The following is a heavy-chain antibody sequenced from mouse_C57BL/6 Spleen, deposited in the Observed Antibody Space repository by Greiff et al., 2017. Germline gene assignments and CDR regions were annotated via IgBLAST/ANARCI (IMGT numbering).Heavy chain of an antibody. D-gene: IGHD2-4*01. J-gene: IGHJ3*01. Sequence: QVQVKQSGPELVKPGASVKLSCKASGYAFTSSGINWVKQRPGQGLEWIGWIYPRDGSTKYNGKFKGKATLTVDTSSSTAYMELHSLTSEDSAVFFFAREGMITCWFAYWGQGTLVTVSA. CDR3: AREGMITCWFAY. V-gene: IGHV1-85*01. CDR1: GYAFTSSG. CDR2: IYPRDGST.